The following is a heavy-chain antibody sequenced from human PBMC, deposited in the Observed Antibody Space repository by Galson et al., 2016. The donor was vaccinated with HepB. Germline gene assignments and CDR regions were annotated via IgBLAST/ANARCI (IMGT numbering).Heavy chain of an antibody. CDR3: ARDWGAVPGRSDLALGF. Sequence: SVKVSCKASGYPFTTYGIGWVRQAPGQGLEWMGWISGYNGNSNYAQNLQGRVTMTTDTSTSTAYMELRNLRSDDTALYFCARDWGAVPGRSDLALGFWGQGTLVTVSS. D-gene: IGHD6-19*01. CDR1: GYPFTTYG. J-gene: IGHJ4*02. CDR2: ISGYNGNS. V-gene: IGHV1-18*01.